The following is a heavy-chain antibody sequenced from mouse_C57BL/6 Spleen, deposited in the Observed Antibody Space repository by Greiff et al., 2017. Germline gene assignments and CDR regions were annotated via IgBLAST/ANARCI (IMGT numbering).Heavy chain of an antibody. CDR3: VRIYYGNYDAMGY. D-gene: IGHD2-1*01. J-gene: IGHJ4*01. CDR1: GYTFTDYN. Sequence: VQLQQPGPELVKPGASVKIPCKASGYTFTDYNMDWVKQSHGKSLEWIGDINPNNGGTIYNQKFKGKATLTVDKSSSTAYMDLRSLTSEDTAVYCCVRIYYGNYDAMGYRGPGTTFTASS. CDR2: INPNNGGT. V-gene: IGHV1-18*01.